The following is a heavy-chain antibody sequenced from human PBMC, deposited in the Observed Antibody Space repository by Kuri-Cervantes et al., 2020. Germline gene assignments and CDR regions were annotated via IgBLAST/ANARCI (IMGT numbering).Heavy chain of an antibody. CDR3: ATGWELRA. Sequence: SETLSLTCAVYGGSFSGYYWSWIRQPPGKGLEWIWEINHSGSTNYNPSLKSRVTISVDTSKNQFSLKLSSVTAADTAVYYCATGWELRAWGQGTLVTVSS. V-gene: IGHV4-34*01. D-gene: IGHD1-7*01. CDR1: GGSFSGYY. CDR2: INHSGST. J-gene: IGHJ5*02.